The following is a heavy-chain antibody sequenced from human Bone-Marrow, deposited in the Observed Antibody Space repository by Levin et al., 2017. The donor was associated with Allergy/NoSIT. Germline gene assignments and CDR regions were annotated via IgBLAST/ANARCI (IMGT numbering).Heavy chain of an antibody. CDR3: ARLYSGSYYPDH. V-gene: IGHV4-39*01. D-gene: IGHD1-26*01. J-gene: IGHJ4*02. CDR2: IHYGGNT. Sequence: SETLSLTCTVSSGSISDSSYYWGWIRQSPGKGLEWIGSIHYGGNTYDNPSLKSRVTMSVDTSKNQFSLRLSSVTDADTALYYCARLYSGSYYPDHWGQGTLVTVSS. CDR1: SGSISDSSYY.